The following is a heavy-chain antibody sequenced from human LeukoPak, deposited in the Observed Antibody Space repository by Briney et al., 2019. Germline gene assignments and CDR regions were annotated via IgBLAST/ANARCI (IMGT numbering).Heavy chain of an antibody. J-gene: IGHJ4*02. CDR2: IYTSGST. Sequence: SETLSLTCTVSGNSISSGDNYWSWIRQPAGKGLEWIGRIYTSGSTNYNPSLKSRVTISGDTSKNQFSLRLSSVTAADTAVYYCARVAGKGDPLYYFDYWGQGTLVTVSS. CDR1: GNSISSGDNY. CDR3: ARVAGKGDPLYYFDY. D-gene: IGHD3-16*01. V-gene: IGHV4-61*02.